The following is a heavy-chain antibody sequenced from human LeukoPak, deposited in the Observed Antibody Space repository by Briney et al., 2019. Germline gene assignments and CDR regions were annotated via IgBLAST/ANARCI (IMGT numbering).Heavy chain of an antibody. CDR2: IYPGDSDT. CDR1: GYSFTSYW. D-gene: IGHD3-22*01. J-gene: IGHJ4*02. CDR3: ARRSGYYDSSGYYSTIYDY. V-gene: IGHV5-51*01. Sequence: GASLQISCKGSGYSFTSYWIGGVRQLPGKGLEWMGIIYPGDSDTRYSPSFQGQVTLSADKSISTAYLHWSSLKASDTAMYYCARRSGYYDSSGYYSTIYDYWGQGTLVTVSS.